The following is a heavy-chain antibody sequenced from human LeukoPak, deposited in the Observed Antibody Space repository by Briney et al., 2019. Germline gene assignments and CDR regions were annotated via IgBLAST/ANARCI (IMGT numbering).Heavy chain of an antibody. CDR2: ISGSGGST. CDR3: ARAYDSSGYYGVNNWFDP. Sequence: GGTLRLSCAASGFTFSSYGMSWVRQAPGKGLEWVSAISGSGGSTHYADSVKGRFTISRDNSKNTLYLQMNSLRAEDTAVYYCARAYDSSGYYGVNNWFDPWGQGTLVTVSS. V-gene: IGHV3-23*01. D-gene: IGHD3-22*01. J-gene: IGHJ5*02. CDR1: GFTFSSYG.